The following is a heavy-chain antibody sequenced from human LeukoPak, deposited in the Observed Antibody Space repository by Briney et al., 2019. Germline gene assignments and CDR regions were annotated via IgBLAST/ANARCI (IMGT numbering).Heavy chain of an antibody. CDR2: IYYSGST. V-gene: IGHV4-59*01. Sequence: SETLSLTCTVSGGSISSYYWSWIRQPPGKGLEWIGYIYYSGSTNYNPSLKSRVTISVDTSKNQFSLKLSSVTAADTAVYYCARGIVVAGPDYWGQGTQVTVSS. D-gene: IGHD6-19*01. CDR3: ARGIVVAGPDY. J-gene: IGHJ4*02. CDR1: GGSISSYY.